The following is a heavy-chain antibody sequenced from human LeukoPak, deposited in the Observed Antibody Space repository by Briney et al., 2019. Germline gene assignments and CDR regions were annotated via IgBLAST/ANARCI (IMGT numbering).Heavy chain of an antibody. CDR3: AKERLRFLEWLFDY. CDR2: ISYDGSNK. V-gene: IGHV3-30*18. J-gene: IGHJ4*02. CDR1: GFTFSSYG. D-gene: IGHD3-3*01. Sequence: GGSLRLSCAASGFTFSSYGMHWVRQAPGKGLEWVAVISYDGSNKYYADSAKGRFTISRDNSKNTLYLQMNSLRAEDTAVYYCAKERLRFLEWLFDYWGQGTLVTVSS.